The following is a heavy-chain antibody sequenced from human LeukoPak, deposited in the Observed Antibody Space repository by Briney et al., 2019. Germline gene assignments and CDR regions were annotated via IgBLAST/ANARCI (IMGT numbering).Heavy chain of an antibody. CDR3: ARGNYGDDSYYFDY. CDR1: GLTVSSNY. J-gene: IGHJ4*02. D-gene: IGHD4-17*01. V-gene: IGHV3-53*01. CDR2: IYTDGRT. Sequence: PGGSLRLSCAASGLTVSSNYMSWVRQAPGKGLERVSVIYTDGRTFYAGSVKGRFTISRDSSKNTVYLQMNSLRVEDTAVYYCARGNYGDDSYYFDYWGRGALVTVSS.